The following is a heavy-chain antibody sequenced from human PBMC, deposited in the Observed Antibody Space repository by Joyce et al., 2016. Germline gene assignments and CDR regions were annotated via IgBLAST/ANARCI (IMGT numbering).Heavy chain of an antibody. CDR2: ISGSGGST. D-gene: IGHD3-22*01. CDR1: GFTFSSYA. Sequence: EVQLLESGGGLVQPGGSLRLSCAASGFTFSSYAVTWVRQAPGKGLEWVSAISGSGGSTYYADSVKGRFTISRDNSKNTLYLQMNSLRAEDTAVYYCAKAVMYYYDSSGYYLDYWGQGTLVTVSS. J-gene: IGHJ4*02. V-gene: IGHV3-23*01. CDR3: AKAVMYYYDSSGYYLDY.